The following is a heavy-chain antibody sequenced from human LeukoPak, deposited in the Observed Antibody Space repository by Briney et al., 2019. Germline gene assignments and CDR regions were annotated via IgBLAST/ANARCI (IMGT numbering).Heavy chain of an antibody. J-gene: IGHJ4*02. V-gene: IGHV4-61*01. D-gene: IGHD5-24*01. CDR2: IYYSGST. CDR3: ASVRSGRYYFDY. Sequence: SGTLSLTCTVSGGSVSSGSYYWSCIRQPPGMGLEWIGYIYYSGSTNYSPSLKSRVTISVDTSKNQFSLKLTSVTAADTAVYYCASVRSGRYYFDYWGQGALVTVSS. CDR1: GGSVSSGSYY.